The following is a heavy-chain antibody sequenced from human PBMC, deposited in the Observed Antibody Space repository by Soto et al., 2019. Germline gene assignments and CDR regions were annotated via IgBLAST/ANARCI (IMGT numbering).Heavy chain of an antibody. V-gene: IGHV1-18*01. Sequence: ASVKVSCKASGYTFTSYGISWVRQAPGQGLEWMGWISAYNGNTNYAQKLQGRVTMTTDTSTSTAYMELRSLRSDDTAVYYCVRDPLIAARHWFDPWGQGTLVTVSS. CDR2: ISAYNGNT. D-gene: IGHD6-6*01. CDR1: GYTFTSYG. CDR3: VRDPLIAARHWFDP. J-gene: IGHJ5*02.